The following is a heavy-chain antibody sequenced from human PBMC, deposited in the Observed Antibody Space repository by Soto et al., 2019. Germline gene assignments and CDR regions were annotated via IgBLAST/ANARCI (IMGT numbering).Heavy chain of an antibody. CDR2: INAGNGNT. D-gene: IGHD4-17*01. V-gene: IGHV1-3*01. CDR3: ARFYGGNSEHFQH. CDR1: GYTFTSYA. Sequence: ASVKVSCKASGYTFTSYAMHWVRQAPRQRLEWMGWINAGNGNTKYSQKFQGRVAITRDTSASTAYMELSSLRSEDTAVYYCARFYGGNSEHFQHWGQGTLVTVSS. J-gene: IGHJ1*01.